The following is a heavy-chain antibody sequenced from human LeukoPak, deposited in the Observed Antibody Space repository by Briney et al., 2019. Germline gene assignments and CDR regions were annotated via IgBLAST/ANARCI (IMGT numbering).Heavy chain of an antibody. V-gene: IGHV3-21*01. CDR1: GFTVSSNY. Sequence: GGSLRLSCAASGFTVSSNYMSWVRQAPGKGLEWVSIISSGSSAIFSADALKGRFTISRDDAKNLLYLDMNSLRAEDTAVYYCARGHTAVTRHFDFWGQGTLVTVSS. CDR2: ISSGSSAI. D-gene: IGHD4-17*01. CDR3: ARGHTAVTRHFDF. J-gene: IGHJ4*02.